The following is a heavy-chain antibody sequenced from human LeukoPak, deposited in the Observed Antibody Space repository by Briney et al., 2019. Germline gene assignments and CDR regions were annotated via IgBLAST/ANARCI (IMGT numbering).Heavy chain of an antibody. Sequence: ASVKVSCKASGGTLSSYAISWVRQAPGQGLEWMGRIIPIFGIANYAQKFQGRVTVTADKSTSTAYMELSSLRSEDTAVYYCAREGVFGPLLLDYWGQGTLVTVSS. D-gene: IGHD3/OR15-3a*01. J-gene: IGHJ4*02. CDR2: IIPIFGIA. CDR1: GGTLSSYA. V-gene: IGHV1-69*04. CDR3: AREGVFGPLLLDY.